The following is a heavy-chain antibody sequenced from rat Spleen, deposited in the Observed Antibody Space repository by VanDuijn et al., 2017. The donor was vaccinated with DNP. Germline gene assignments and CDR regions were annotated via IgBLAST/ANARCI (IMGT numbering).Heavy chain of an antibody. CDR3: ARRRYGYGLFDY. V-gene: IGHV5-22*01. D-gene: IGHD1-7*01. CDR2: ISYEGSSI. Sequence: EVQLVESGGGLVQPGRSLKLSCAASGFTFSNSGMHWIRQAPMKGLEWVASISYEGSSIHYGNSVKGRFTISRDTAKSTLYLQMNSLRSEDTATYYCARRRYGYGLFDYWGQGVMVTVSS. CDR1: GFTFSNSG. J-gene: IGHJ2*01.